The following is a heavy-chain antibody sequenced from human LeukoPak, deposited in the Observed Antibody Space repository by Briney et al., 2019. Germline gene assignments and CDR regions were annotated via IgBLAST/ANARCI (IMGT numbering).Heavy chain of an antibody. Sequence: PGGSLRLSCAASGFTFNSYTVNWVRQVPGKGLEWVSSISSSSSYIYYSDSVKGRFTISRDDAENSLSLQMNSLRADDTAVYYCARDIIAAAGRYGEFHYYYYMDVWGKGTTVTISS. CDR2: ISSSSSYI. CDR3: ARDIIAAAGRYGEFHYYYYMDV. V-gene: IGHV3-21*01. D-gene: IGHD6-13*01. CDR1: GFTFNSYT. J-gene: IGHJ6*03.